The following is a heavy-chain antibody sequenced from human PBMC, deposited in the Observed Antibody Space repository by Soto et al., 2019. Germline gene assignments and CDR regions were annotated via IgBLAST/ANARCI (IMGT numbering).Heavy chain of an antibody. V-gene: IGHV3-30-3*01. CDR3: ARDHGMFLSYYYYGMDV. Sequence: QVQLVESGGGVVQPGRSLTLSCAASGFTFSRFSMHWVRQAPGKGLAWVAVISYDGSNTHYAESVKGRFNISRDDSNNTVYLQMNNLRGEDSAVYYCARDHGMFLSYYYYGMDVWGQGTTVTVSS. CDR2: ISYDGSNT. D-gene: IGHD3-10*02. J-gene: IGHJ6*02. CDR1: GFTFSRFS.